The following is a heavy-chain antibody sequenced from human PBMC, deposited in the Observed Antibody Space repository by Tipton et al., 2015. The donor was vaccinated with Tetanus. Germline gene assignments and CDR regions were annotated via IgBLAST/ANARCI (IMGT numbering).Heavy chain of an antibody. CDR1: GGPFSSFA. J-gene: IGHJ4*02. Sequence: QSGPEVKMPGSSVKVSCRSSGGPFSSFALSWVRQAPGQGLEWMGGIIPLFGPANYAQKFQTRVTITADKSTSTAYMELRSLRLDDTAVYYCARGHSPLYNWNFGYFDFWGQGTLVTVSS. D-gene: IGHD1-7*01. V-gene: IGHV1-69*06. CDR3: ARGHSPLYNWNFGYFDF. CDR2: IIPLFGPA.